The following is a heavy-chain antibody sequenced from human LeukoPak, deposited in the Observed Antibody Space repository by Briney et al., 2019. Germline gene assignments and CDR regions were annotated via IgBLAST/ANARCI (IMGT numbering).Heavy chain of an antibody. CDR2: IYYSGST. D-gene: IGHD3-9*01. CDR3: ARNAYYDILTGYYPFDP. Sequence: PSETLSLTCTVSGGSISSYYWSWLRQPPGKGLEWIGYIYYSGSTNYNPTLKSRVTISVDTSKNQFSLKLSSVTAADTAVYYCARNAYYDILTGYYPFDPWGQGTLVTVSS. V-gene: IGHV4-59*01. J-gene: IGHJ5*02. CDR1: GGSISSYY.